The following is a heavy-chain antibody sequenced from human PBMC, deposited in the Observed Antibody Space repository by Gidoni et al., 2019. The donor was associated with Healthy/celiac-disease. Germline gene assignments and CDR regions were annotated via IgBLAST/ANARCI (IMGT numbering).Heavy chain of an antibody. D-gene: IGHD6-13*01. CDR3: ATRNAAGTWAFDI. V-gene: IGHV1-24*01. CDR2: FDPEDGET. J-gene: IGHJ3*02. CDR1: GYTLTELS. Sequence: QIQLVQSGAEVKKPGASVKVSCKVSGYTLTELSMHWVRQAPGKGLEWMGGFDPEDGETIHAQKFQGRVTMTEDTSADTDYMELRSLRYEDTAVYYCATRNAAGTWAFDIWGQGTMVTVSS.